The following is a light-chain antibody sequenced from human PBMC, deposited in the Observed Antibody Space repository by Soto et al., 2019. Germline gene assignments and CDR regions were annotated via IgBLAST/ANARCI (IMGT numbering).Light chain of an antibody. CDR3: QQYDNWLTGT. CDR2: GAS. V-gene: IGKV3D-15*01. CDR1: QSVSNN. J-gene: IGKJ1*01. Sequence: EIVLTQSPGTLSLSPGERATLSCRASQSVSNNYLAWYQQKPGQAPRLLIYGASNRATGIPARFSGGGSGTEFTLTISSLQSEDFAVYYCQQYDNWLTGTFGRGTKVDIK.